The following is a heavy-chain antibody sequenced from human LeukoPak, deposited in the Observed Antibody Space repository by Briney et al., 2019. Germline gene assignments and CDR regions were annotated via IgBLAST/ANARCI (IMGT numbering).Heavy chain of an antibody. J-gene: IGHJ4*02. CDR3: AKAYYDSSGYSYYFDY. D-gene: IGHD3-22*01. Sequence: PGGSLRLSCAASGFPFSAYSMNWVRQAPGKGMEWVSSISGSSSYLYYADSVKGRFTISRDNAKNSLYLHMNSLRAEDTAVYYCAKAYYDSSGYSYYFDYWGQGTPVTVSS. CDR2: ISGSSSYL. V-gene: IGHV3-21*01. CDR1: GFPFSAYS.